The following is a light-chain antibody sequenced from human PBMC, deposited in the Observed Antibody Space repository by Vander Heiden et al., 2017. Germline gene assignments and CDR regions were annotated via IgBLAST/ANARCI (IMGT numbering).Light chain of an antibody. J-gene: IGKJ1*01. CDR3: KQDLQTRT. CDR1: QSLLHSNGYNY. V-gene: IGKV2-28*01. CDR2: LGS. Sequence: VMSPSPLSLPVTPGEPASISCRSSQSLLHSNGYNYLDWYLQNPGQSPQLLIYLGSKRAYGVPDRFSGSGSGTDFTLKSSRVEAEDVGVFYCKQDLQTRTFGQGTKVEIK.